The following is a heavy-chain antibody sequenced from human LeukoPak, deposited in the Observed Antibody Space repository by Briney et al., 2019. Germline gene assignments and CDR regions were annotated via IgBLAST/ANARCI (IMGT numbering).Heavy chain of an antibody. CDR2: LSGSADST. D-gene: IGHD2-2*02. Sequence: GGSLRLSCAASGFTFSSCAMSWVRQAPGKGLEWVSGLSGSADSTYYADSVKGRFTISRDNSKSTLFLQMNSLRAEDTAVYYCAKGPWDIVVVPAAINYYYGMDVWGQGTTVTVSS. V-gene: IGHV3-23*01. J-gene: IGHJ6*02. CDR1: GFTFSSCA. CDR3: AKGPWDIVVVPAAINYYYGMDV.